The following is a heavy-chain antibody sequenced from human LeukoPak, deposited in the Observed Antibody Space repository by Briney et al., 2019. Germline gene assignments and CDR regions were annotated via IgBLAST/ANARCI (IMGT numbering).Heavy chain of an antibody. CDR2: IKQDGSTK. Sequence: GGSLRLSCAASGFTFSSYWMHWVRQAPGKGLEWVANIKQDGSTKHYADSLKGRFTISRDNPKNSLYLQMNSLRADDTAVYYCARDTDGSLDYWGQGILVTVAS. CDR1: GFTFSSYW. J-gene: IGHJ4*02. V-gene: IGHV3-7*01. D-gene: IGHD1-26*01. CDR3: ARDTDGSLDY.